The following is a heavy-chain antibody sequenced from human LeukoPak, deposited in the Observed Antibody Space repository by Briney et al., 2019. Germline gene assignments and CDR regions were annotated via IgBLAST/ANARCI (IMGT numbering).Heavy chain of an antibody. CDR2: INTNTGNP. J-gene: IGHJ4*02. CDR3: ARDSSGYYPPLDY. Sequence: GASVKVSCTASGGTLKNYAVNWVRQAPGQGLEWMGWINTNTGNPTYAQGFTGRFVFSLDTSVSTAYLQISSLKAEDTAVYYCARDSSGYYPPLDYWGQGTLVTVSS. V-gene: IGHV7-4-1*02. D-gene: IGHD3-22*01. CDR1: GGTLKNYA.